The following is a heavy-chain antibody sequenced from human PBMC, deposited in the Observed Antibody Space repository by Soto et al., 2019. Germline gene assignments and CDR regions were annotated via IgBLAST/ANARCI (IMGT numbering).Heavy chain of an antibody. CDR3: AVRKGDSYSYSGMDV. Sequence: QVQLVQSGAEVKKPGSSVKVSCTASGGTFSSYAISWVRQAPGQGLEWMGGIIPIFGTANYAQKFQGSVPINADESTSTAYMELSSLRSEDTAVYYCAVRKGDSYSYSGMDVWGQWTTVTVSS. V-gene: IGHV1-69*12. J-gene: IGHJ6*02. CDR2: IIPIFGTA. CDR1: GGTFSSYA.